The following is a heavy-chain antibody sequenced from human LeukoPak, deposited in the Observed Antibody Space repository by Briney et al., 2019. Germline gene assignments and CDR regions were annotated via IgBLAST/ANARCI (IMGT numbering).Heavy chain of an antibody. Sequence: TSETLSLTCTVSDGSISTYYWTWIRQPPGKGLEWIGYIYYSGSTNYNPSLKGRVIISVDTSKNQFSLELSSVTAADTAVYFCAREGLRLDAFDIWGQGTMVTVSS. CDR1: DGSISTYY. CDR3: AREGLRLDAFDI. J-gene: IGHJ3*02. V-gene: IGHV4-59*01. CDR2: IYYSGST. D-gene: IGHD2-8*01.